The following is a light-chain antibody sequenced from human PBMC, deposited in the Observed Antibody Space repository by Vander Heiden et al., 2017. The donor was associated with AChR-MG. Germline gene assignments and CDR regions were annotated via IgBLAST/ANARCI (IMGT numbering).Light chain of an antibody. CDR3: VLYMGSGIGV. Sequence: QTAVTQQPSFSGSPGGTVTITCGLSSGSVATSNYPSWYQQNPGQAPRTLIYGTNTRSSGVPDRFSGSILGNKAALTITGAQADDEADDYCVLYMGSGIGVFGGGTKLTVL. CDR1: SGSVATSNY. CDR2: GTN. J-gene: IGLJ3*02. V-gene: IGLV8-61*01.